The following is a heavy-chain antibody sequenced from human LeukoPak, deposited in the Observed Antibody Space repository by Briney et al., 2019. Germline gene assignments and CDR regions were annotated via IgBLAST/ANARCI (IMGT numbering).Heavy chain of an antibody. Sequence: SETLSLTCAVYGGSFSGYYWSWIRHPPGKGLEWIGEINHSGSTNYNPSLKSRVTISVDTSKNQFSLKLSSVTAADTAVYYCARKYCTNGVCPRLFDYWGQGTLVTVSS. D-gene: IGHD2-8*01. CDR3: ARKYCTNGVCPRLFDY. CDR2: INHSGST. J-gene: IGHJ4*02. V-gene: IGHV4-34*01. CDR1: GGSFSGYY.